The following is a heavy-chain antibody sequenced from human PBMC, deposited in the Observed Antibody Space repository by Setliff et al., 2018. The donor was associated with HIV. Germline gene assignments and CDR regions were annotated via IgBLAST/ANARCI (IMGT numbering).Heavy chain of an antibody. CDR1: GGSLSSSNYY. V-gene: IGHV4-39*01. J-gene: IGHJ4*02. D-gene: IGHD7-27*01. CDR2: IYYSGNT. CDR3: ARQGRPGDFDS. Sequence: SETLSLTCTVSGGSLSSSNYYCGWIRQPPGKGLEWIGSIYYSGNTYYNPFLKSRVTISGDTSKKQFSLKLRAVTAADSAVYYCARQGRPGDFDSWGQGTLVTVSS.